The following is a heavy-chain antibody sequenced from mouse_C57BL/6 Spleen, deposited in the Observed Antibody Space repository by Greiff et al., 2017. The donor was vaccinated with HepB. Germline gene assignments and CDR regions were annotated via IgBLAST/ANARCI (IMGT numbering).Heavy chain of an antibody. CDR3: ARSDYSTYAMDY. J-gene: IGHJ4*01. CDR1: GYAFSSSW. D-gene: IGHD2-5*01. Sequence: VQVVESGPELVKPGASVKISCKASGYAFSSSWMNWVKQRPGKGLEWIGRIYPGDGDTNYNGKFKGKATLTADKSSSTAYMQLSSLTSEDSAVYFCARSDYSTYAMDYWGQGTSVTVSS. V-gene: IGHV1-82*01. CDR2: IYPGDGDT.